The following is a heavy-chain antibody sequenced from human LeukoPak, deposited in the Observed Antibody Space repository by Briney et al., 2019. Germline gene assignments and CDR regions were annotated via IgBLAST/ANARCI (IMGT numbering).Heavy chain of an antibody. CDR3: ATDGPFESSDYYDSSGYYL. Sequence: ASVKVSCKVSGYTLTELSMHWVRQAPGKGLEWMGGFDPEDGETIYAQKFQGRVTMTEDTSTDTAYMEPSSLRSEDTAVYYCATDGPFESSDYYDSSGYYLWGQGTLVTVSS. J-gene: IGHJ5*02. CDR2: FDPEDGET. CDR1: GYTLTELS. V-gene: IGHV1-24*01. D-gene: IGHD3-22*01.